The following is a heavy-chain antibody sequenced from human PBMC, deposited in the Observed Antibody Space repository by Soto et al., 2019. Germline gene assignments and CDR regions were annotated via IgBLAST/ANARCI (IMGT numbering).Heavy chain of an antibody. V-gene: IGHV1-58*01. J-gene: IGHJ4*02. D-gene: IGHD1-26*01. CDR3: AAEGKWELRTFDY. CDR2: IVVGSGNT. Sequence: SVKVSCKASGSTFTSSAVQWVRQARGQRLEWIGWIVVGSGNTNYAQKFQERVTITRDMSTSTAYMELSSLRSEDTAVYYCAAEGKWELRTFDYWGQGTLVTVSS. CDR1: GSTFTSSA.